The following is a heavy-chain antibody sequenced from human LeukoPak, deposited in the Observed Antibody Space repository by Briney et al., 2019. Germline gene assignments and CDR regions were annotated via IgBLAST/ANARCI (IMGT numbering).Heavy chain of an antibody. CDR3: ATTTVTYYYGTDV. CDR2: IYYSGST. J-gene: IGHJ6*02. CDR1: GGSISSGGYY. Sequence: SETLSLTCTVSGGSISSGGYYWSWIRQPPGKGLEWIGYIYYSGSTYYNPSLKSRVTISVDTSKNQFSLKLSSVTAADTAVYYCATTTVTYYYGTDVWGQGTTVTVSS. D-gene: IGHD4-4*01. V-gene: IGHV4-31*03.